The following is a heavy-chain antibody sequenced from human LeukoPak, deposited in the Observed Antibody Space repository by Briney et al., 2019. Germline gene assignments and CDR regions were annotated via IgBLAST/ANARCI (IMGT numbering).Heavy chain of an antibody. CDR3: ARGLASYYDSSGYASRCCAFDI. CDR2: IYYSGST. V-gene: IGHV4-39*01. CDR1: GGSISSSSYY. J-gene: IGHJ3*02. Sequence: SETLSLTCTVSGGSISSSSYYWGWIRQPPGKGLEWIGIIYYSGSTYYNPSLKSRVTISVDTSKNQFSLKLSSVTAADTAVYYCARGLASYYDSSGYASRCCAFDIWGQGTMVTVSS. D-gene: IGHD3-22*01.